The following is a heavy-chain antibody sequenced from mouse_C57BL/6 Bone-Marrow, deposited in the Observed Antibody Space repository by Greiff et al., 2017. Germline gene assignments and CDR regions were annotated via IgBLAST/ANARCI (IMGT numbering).Heavy chain of an antibody. CDR3: ASFYGNYVDYYAMDY. D-gene: IGHD2-1*01. J-gene: IGHJ4*01. Sequence: EVKLMESGPGLVKPSQSLSLTCSVTGYSITSGYYWNWIRQFPGNKLEWMGYISYDGSNNYNPSLKNRISITRDTSKNQFFLKLNSVTTEDTATYYCASFYGNYVDYYAMDYWGQGTSVTVSS. CDR1: GYSITSGYY. CDR2: ISYDGSN. V-gene: IGHV3-6*01.